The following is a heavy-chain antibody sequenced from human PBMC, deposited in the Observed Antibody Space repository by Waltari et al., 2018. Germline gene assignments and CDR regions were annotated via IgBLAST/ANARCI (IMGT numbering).Heavy chain of an antibody. D-gene: IGHD7-27*01. V-gene: IGHV3-23*04. CDR2: ISGRGGST. CDR1: GFTFSRYA. J-gene: IGHJ4*02. CDR3: AKVGPAGDGLRYFDY. Sequence: EVQLVESGGGLVQPGGSLRPPCAASGFTFSRYAMSWVRQAPGKGLEGVSAISGRGGSTDYADSVKGRFTISRDNSKNTLYLQMNSLRAEDTAVYYCAKVGPAGDGLRYFDYWGQGTLVTVSS.